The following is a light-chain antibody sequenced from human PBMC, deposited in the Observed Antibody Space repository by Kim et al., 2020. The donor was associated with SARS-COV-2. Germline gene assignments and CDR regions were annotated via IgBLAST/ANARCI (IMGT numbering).Light chain of an antibody. CDR2: SDH. J-gene: IGLJ2*01. V-gene: IGLV3-21*04. CDR3: QVWDSSSDLRV. CDR1: NIGSKG. Sequence: SYELTQPPSVSVAPGKTARLTCGGDNIGSKGVHWYQQRPGQAPVLVIYSDHDRPSGIPERFSGSNSGNMATLTISRVEAGDEADYFCQVWDSSSDLRVFGGGTQLTVL.